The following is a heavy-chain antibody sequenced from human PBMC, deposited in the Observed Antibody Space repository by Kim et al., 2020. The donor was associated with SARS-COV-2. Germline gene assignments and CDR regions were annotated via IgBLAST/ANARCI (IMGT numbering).Heavy chain of an antibody. Sequence: SETLSLTCAVSGGSITSINQWNWVRQPPGKGLEWIGEIFHNGDTNYNPSLKSRVTMSVDKSNNEFSLRLDSVTAADTAVYFCARAFSVAVAGTYYYVMDVWGPGTTVTVSS. V-gene: IGHV4-4*02. J-gene: IGHJ6*02. CDR1: GGSITSINQ. D-gene: IGHD6-19*01. CDR3: ARAFSVAVAGTYYYVMDV. CDR2: IFHNGDT.